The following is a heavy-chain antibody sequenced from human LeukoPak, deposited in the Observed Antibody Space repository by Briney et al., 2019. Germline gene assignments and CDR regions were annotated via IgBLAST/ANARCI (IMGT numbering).Heavy chain of an antibody. Sequence: GGSLRLSCAASGFTFSSYWMSWVRQAPGKGLEWVSYISSSSSTIYYADSVKGRFTISRDNAKNSLYLQMNSLRAEDTAVYYCARVGGSGSYRVDYWGQGTLVTVSS. V-gene: IGHV3-48*01. D-gene: IGHD3-10*01. J-gene: IGHJ4*02. CDR1: GFTFSSYW. CDR2: ISSSSSTI. CDR3: ARVGGSGSYRVDY.